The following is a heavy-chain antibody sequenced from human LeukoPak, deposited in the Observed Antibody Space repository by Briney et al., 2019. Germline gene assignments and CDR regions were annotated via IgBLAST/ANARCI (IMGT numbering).Heavy chain of an antibody. CDR1: GGSIGSHY. D-gene: IGHD6-13*01. CDR2: IYYTGST. V-gene: IGHV4-59*11. Sequence: SETLSLTCTFSGGSIGSHYCSWIRQPPGKGLEWIGYIYYTGSTNYNPSLKSRVTRSLDTSTNRFFLNLTSVTAADTAVYYCATLSSRQLYLRRDWYFDLWGRGTLVTVSS. CDR3: ATLSSRQLYLRRDWYFDL. J-gene: IGHJ2*01.